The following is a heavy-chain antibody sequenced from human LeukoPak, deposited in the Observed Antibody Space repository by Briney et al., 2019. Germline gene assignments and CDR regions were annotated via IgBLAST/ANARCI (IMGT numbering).Heavy chain of an antibody. Sequence: GRSLRLSCAASGFTFDDYAMHWVRQAPGKGLEWVSGISWNSGSIGYADSVKGRFTISRDNAKNSLYLQMNGLRAEDMALYYCARGRNPGIAAAGFLDYWGQGTLVTVSS. CDR2: ISWNSGSI. CDR3: ARGRNPGIAAAGFLDY. CDR1: GFTFDDYA. V-gene: IGHV3-9*03. D-gene: IGHD6-13*01. J-gene: IGHJ4*02.